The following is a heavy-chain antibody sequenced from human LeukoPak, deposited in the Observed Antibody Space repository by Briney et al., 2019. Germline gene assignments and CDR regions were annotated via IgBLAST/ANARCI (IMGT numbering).Heavy chain of an antibody. CDR1: GYTFTSYA. Sequence: ASVKVSCKASGYTFTSYAISWVRQAPGQGLEWMGWVSAYNGVTNYAQKFQGRVTMATDTPTSTAYMELRSLRSDDTAVYYCAGGLLEAQGWLQWLGTVYSMDVWGQGTPVTVSS. J-gene: IGHJ6*02. CDR2: VSAYNGVT. V-gene: IGHV1-18*01. D-gene: IGHD5-24*01. CDR3: AGGLLEAQGWLQWLGTVYSMDV.